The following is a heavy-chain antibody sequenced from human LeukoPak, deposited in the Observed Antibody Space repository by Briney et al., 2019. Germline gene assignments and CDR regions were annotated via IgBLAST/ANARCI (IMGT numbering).Heavy chain of an antibody. CDR3: ARSEGGYSGYDFDY. D-gene: IGHD5-12*01. CDR2: INHSGST. CDR1: GYSISSGYY. J-gene: IGHJ4*02. Sequence: PSETLSLTCAVSGYSISSGYYWSWIRPPPGKGLEWIGEINHSGSTNYNPSLKSRVTISVDTSKNQFSLKLSSVTAADTAVYYCARSEGGYSGYDFDYWGQGTLVTVSS. V-gene: IGHV4-34*01.